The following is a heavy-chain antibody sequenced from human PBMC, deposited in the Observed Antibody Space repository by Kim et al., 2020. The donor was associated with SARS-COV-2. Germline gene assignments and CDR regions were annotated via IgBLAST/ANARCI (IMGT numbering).Heavy chain of an antibody. V-gene: IGHV1-46*01. D-gene: IGHD2-2*01. CDR2: T. Sequence: TTTAQKFQGRLTMTRKTSTSTVYMELSSLRSEDTAVYYCAKDYSKTFDYWGRGTLVTVSS. J-gene: IGHJ4*02. CDR3: AKDYSKTFDY.